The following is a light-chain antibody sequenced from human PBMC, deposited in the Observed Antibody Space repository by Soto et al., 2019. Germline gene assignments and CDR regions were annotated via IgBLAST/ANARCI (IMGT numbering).Light chain of an antibody. CDR1: QSVSSS. CDR3: QQRSSGPPKIT. J-gene: IGKJ5*01. Sequence: EMVMTQSPATLSVSPGERATLSCRTSQSVSSSLAWYQQKPGQAPRLLIYGASSRATGIPGRFSGSGSGTDCTLTTSSLELQDIPVYYCQQRSSGPPKITFGQGTRLEIK. CDR2: GAS. V-gene: IGKV3-11*01.